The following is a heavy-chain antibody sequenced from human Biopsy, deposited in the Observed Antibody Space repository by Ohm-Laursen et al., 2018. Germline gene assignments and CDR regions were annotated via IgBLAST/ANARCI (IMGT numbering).Heavy chain of an antibody. J-gene: IGHJ6*02. CDR1: GYSVTNDYY. V-gene: IGHV4-38-2*01. CDR2: IYYDGIT. D-gene: IGHD5-12*01. Sequence: SDTLSLTCGVSGYSVTNDYYWGWIRQPPGKGLEWIGNIYYDGITYYNPSLKSRVAMSVDTSKNQFSLRLTSVTAADTAVYYCARVAGGYAYYYGMDVWGQGTTVSVSS. CDR3: ARVAGGYAYYYGMDV.